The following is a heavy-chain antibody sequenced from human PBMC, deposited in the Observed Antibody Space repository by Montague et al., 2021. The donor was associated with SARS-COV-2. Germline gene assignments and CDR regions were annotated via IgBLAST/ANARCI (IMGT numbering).Heavy chain of an antibody. Sequence: TLSLTCTVSGGSISSGSYYWSWIRQPAGKGLEWIGRIYTSGSTNYNPSLKSRVTISLDTSKNQFSLKLSSVTAAGTAVYYCARGRLYYDSSGYYFDYWGQGTLVTVSS. J-gene: IGHJ4*02. CDR2: IYTSGST. CDR3: ARGRLYYDSSGYYFDY. CDR1: GGSISSGSYY. V-gene: IGHV4-61*02. D-gene: IGHD3-22*01.